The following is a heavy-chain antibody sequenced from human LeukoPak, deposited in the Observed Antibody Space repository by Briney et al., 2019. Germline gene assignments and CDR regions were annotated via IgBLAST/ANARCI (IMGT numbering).Heavy chain of an antibody. Sequence: VASVKVSCKASGYDFSSYGISWVRQAPGQGLQWMGWISVYNGKTNYGPLQGRVTMTTDTSTGTAYMELRNLRSDDTAIYYCARHMTTVVTSLDSWGQGTLVTVSS. V-gene: IGHV1-18*01. J-gene: IGHJ4*02. CDR1: GYDFSSYG. D-gene: IGHD4-23*01. CDR2: ISVYNGKT. CDR3: ARHMTTVVTSLDS.